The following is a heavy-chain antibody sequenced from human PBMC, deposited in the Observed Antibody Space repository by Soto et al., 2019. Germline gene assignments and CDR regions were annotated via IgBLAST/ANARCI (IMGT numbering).Heavy chain of an antibody. D-gene: IGHD6-6*01. J-gene: IGHJ6*02. CDR1: GFTFSSYW. CDR2: IKQDGSEK. Sequence: EVQLVESGGDLVQPGGSLRLSCAASGFTFSSYWMNWVRQAPGKGLEWVANIKQDGSEKYYVDSVRGRFTISRDNAKNTLYLQMNSLRAEDPAVYYCARDLGYSSSSGSYYYGMDVWGQGTTVTVSS. CDR3: ARDLGYSSSSGSYYYGMDV. V-gene: IGHV3-7*01.